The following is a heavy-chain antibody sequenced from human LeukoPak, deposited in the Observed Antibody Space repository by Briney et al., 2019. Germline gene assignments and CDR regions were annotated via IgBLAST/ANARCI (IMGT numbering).Heavy chain of an antibody. V-gene: IGHV3-21*01. J-gene: IGHJ4*02. Sequence: PGGSLRLSCAVSGFTFSSYSMNWVRQAPGKGLEWVSSISSSSSHIYYADSVKGRFTISRDKAKNSLYLQMNSLRAEDTAVYYRARDAAAAGEFDYWGQGTLVTVSS. CDR3: ARDAAAAGEFDY. CDR1: GFTFSSYS. CDR2: ISSSSSHI. D-gene: IGHD6-13*01.